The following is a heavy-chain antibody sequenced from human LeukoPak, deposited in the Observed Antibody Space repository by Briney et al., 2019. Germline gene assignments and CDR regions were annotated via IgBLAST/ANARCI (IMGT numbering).Heavy chain of an antibody. CDR3: ARADCNNIHCYVEDY. J-gene: IGHJ4*02. CDR2: TDDSGDST. V-gene: IGHV3-23*01. CDR1: GFTFSSHA. Sequence: GGSLRLSCAASGFTFSSHAMNWVRRAPGKGLEWVSATDDSGDSTIYADSVKGRFTISRDNARNILYLQMNSLRAEDTAVYFCARADCNNIHCYVEDYWGQGTLVTVSS. D-gene: IGHD2-21*01.